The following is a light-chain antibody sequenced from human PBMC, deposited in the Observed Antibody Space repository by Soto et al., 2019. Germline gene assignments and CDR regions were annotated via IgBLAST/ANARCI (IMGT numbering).Light chain of an antibody. Sequence: DIQMTQSPSTLSASVGDRVTITCRASQSTSTWLAWYQQRPGKTPKLLISEASKLESGVPSRFSGSGSGTEFTLTISSLQPDDFATYYCQQYITYPYAFGQGTKVETK. CDR1: QSTSTW. CDR2: EAS. CDR3: QQYITYPYA. J-gene: IGKJ1*01. V-gene: IGKV1-5*03.